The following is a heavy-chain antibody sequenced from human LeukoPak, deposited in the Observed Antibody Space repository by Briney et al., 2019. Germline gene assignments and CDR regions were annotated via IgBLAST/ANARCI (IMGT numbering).Heavy chain of an antibody. D-gene: IGHD6-6*01. CDR1: GGSFSGYY. CDR3: ASHIAARPLDY. Sequence: NPSETLSLTCAVYGGSFSGYYWSWIRQPPGKGLEWIGETNHSGSTNYNPSLKSRVTISVDTSKNQFSLKLSSVTAADTAVYYCASHIAARPLDYWGQGTLVTVSS. CDR2: TNHSGST. J-gene: IGHJ4*02. V-gene: IGHV4-34*01.